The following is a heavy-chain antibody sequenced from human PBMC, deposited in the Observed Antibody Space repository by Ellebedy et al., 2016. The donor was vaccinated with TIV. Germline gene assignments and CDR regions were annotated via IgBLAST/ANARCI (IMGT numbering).Heavy chain of an antibody. CDR1: GFSFSRYW. Sequence: GGSLRLSXAASGFSFSRYWMSWVRQAPGKGLEWVANIKQDGSEKYYVDSVKGRFTISRDNAKNSLYLQMNSLRAEDTAVYYCAQDLGYSASGGYWGQGTLVTVSS. CDR3: AQDLGYSASGGY. V-gene: IGHV3-7*03. J-gene: IGHJ4*02. CDR2: IKQDGSEK. D-gene: IGHD5-12*01.